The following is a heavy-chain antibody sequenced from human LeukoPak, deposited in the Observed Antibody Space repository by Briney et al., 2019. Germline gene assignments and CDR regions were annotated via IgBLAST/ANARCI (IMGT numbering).Heavy chain of an antibody. V-gene: IGHV1-18*01. CDR1: GYTFTSYG. CDR3: ARASYCSSTSCYFTEYNWFDP. D-gene: IGHD2-2*01. CDR2: ISAYNGNT. Sequence: ASVKVSCKASGYTFTSYGISWVRQAPGQGLEWMGWISAYNGNTNYAQKLQGRVTMTTDTSTSTAYMELRSLRSDDTAVYYCARASYCSSTSCYFTEYNWFDPWGRGALVTVSS. J-gene: IGHJ5*02.